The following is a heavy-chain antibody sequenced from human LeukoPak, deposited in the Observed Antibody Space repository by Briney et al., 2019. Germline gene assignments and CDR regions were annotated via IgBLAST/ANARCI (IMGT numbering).Heavy chain of an antibody. CDR3: ARVNSSSGSFDY. J-gene: IGHJ4*02. CDR1: GGSFSGYY. CDR2: INHSGST. Sequence: PSETLSLTCAVYGGSFSGYYWSWIRQPPGKGLEWIGEINHSGSTNYNLSLKSRVTISVDTSKNQFSLKLSSVTAADTAVYYCARVNSSSGSFDYWGQGTLVTVSS. V-gene: IGHV4-34*01. D-gene: IGHD1-26*01.